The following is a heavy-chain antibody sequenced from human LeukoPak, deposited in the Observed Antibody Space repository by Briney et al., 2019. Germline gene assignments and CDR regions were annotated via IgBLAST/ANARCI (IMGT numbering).Heavy chain of an antibody. V-gene: IGHV3-21*01. D-gene: IGHD3-22*01. Sequence: GGSLRLSCAASGFTFSSYSMNWVRQAPGRGLEWVSSISSSSSYIYYADSVKGRFTISRDNAKNSLYLQMNSLRAEDTAVYYCARVHYYDSSGYSPYYYMDVWGKGTTVTVSS. CDR1: GFTFSSYS. CDR3: ARVHYYDSSGYSPYYYMDV. CDR2: ISSSSSYI. J-gene: IGHJ6*03.